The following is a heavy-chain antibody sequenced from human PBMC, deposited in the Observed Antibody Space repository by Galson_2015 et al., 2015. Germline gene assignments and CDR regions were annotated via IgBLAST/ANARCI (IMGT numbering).Heavy chain of an antibody. V-gene: IGHV3-30*18. CDR3: AKDFRDGYRDHGPFDY. Sequence: ALRLSCAASGFTFSSFGMHWVRQAPGEGLEGVAVISYDGSNKYYADSAKGRFTISRDNSKNTLYLQMNSLRAEDTAVYYCAKDFRDGYRDHGPFDYWGQGTLVTVSS. CDR2: ISYDGSNK. CDR1: GFTFSSFG. J-gene: IGHJ4*02. D-gene: IGHD5-24*01.